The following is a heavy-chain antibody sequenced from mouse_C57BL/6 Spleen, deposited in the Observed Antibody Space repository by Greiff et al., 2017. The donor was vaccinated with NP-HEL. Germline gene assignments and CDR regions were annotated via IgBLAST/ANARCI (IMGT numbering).Heavy chain of an antibody. Sequence: VQLQQSGPELVKPGASVKISCKASGYAFSSSWMNWVKQRPGKGLEWIGRIYPGDGDTNYNGKFKGKATLTADKSSSTAYMQLSSLTSEDSAVYFCARLYYDYDEDYFDYWGQGTTLTVSS. CDR1: GYAFSSSW. CDR2: IYPGDGDT. CDR3: ARLYYDYDEDYFDY. D-gene: IGHD2-4*01. J-gene: IGHJ2*01. V-gene: IGHV1-82*01.